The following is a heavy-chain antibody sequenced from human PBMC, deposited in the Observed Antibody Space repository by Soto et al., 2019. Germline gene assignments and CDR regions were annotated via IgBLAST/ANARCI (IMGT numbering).Heavy chain of an antibody. J-gene: IGHJ4*02. CDR2: ISYDGSNK. Sequence: QVQLVESGGGVVQPGRSLRLSCAASGFTFSSYAMHWVRQAPGKGLEWVAVISYDGSNKYYADSVKGRFTISRDNSKNTLYLQMNSLRAEDTAVYYCARDRGHSYGLYFDYWGQGTLVTVSS. D-gene: IGHD5-18*01. V-gene: IGHV3-30-3*01. CDR3: ARDRGHSYGLYFDY. CDR1: GFTFSSYA.